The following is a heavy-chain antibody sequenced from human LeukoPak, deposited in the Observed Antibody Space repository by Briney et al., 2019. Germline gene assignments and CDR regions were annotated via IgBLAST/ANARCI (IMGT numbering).Heavy chain of an antibody. Sequence: ASVRVSCKASGRTNNRFGVTWVRQAPGQGLEWIGWISSDNGVPRYADKFQGRVTISADTSTTTAYMEMRSLRYDDTAVYFCAIVAKGRFFFYHMDVWGKGTTVTVSS. D-gene: IGHD2-2*01. CDR1: GRTNNRFG. CDR2: ISSDNGVP. CDR3: AIVAKGRFFFYHMDV. V-gene: IGHV1-18*01. J-gene: IGHJ6*04.